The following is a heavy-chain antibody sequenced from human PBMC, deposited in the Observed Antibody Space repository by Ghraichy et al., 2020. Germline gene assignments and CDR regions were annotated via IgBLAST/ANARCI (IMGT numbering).Heavy chain of an antibody. Sequence: SETLSLTCTVSGGSIMINSYYWAWVRQPPGKGLEWIGSIYYSGSTYYNTSLKSRLNIFVDTAKNQFSLRLSSVTAADTAVYYCGRHKGPGDGIYFDLWGRGTLVTVSS. CDR3: GRHKGPGDGIYFDL. CDR2: IYYSGST. D-gene: IGHD5-12*01. V-gene: IGHV4-39*01. CDR1: GGSIMINSYY. J-gene: IGHJ2*01.